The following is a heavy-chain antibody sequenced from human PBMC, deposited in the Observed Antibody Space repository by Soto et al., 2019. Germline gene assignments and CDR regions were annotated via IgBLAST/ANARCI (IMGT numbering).Heavy chain of an antibody. CDR1: GFSFSNYW. Sequence: EVQLVESGGGLVQPGGSLRLSCAASGFSFSNYWMHWVRQAPGKGLVWVSRINSDGSSTSYVDSVRGRFTIFRDNGKNTLYLQMNSLGGEDTAVYYCTRDPAPSGWFDYWGQGTLVTVSP. D-gene: IGHD6-19*01. J-gene: IGHJ5*01. CDR3: TRDPAPSGWFDY. V-gene: IGHV3-74*01. CDR2: INSDGSST.